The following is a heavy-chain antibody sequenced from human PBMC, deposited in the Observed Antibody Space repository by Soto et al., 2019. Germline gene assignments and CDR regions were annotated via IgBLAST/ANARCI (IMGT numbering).Heavy chain of an antibody. CDR3: ATRGFGELYGYYYYYMDV. Sequence: GASVKVSCEASGYTFTSYDINCVRQATGQGLEWMGWMNPNSGNTGYAQKFQGRVTMTRNTSISTAYMELSSLRSEDTAVYYCATRGFGELYGYYYYYMDVWGKGTTVTVSS. V-gene: IGHV1-8*01. J-gene: IGHJ6*03. CDR1: GYTFTSYD. D-gene: IGHD3-10*01. CDR2: MNPNSGNT.